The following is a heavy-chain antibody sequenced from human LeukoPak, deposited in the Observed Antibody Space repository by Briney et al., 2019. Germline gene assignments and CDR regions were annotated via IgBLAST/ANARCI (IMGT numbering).Heavy chain of an antibody. CDR2: ISSSGSTI. V-gene: IGHV3-48*03. Sequence: PGGSLRLSCAASGFTFSSYEMNWVRQAPGKGLEWVSYISSSGSTIYYADSVKGRFTVSRDNAKNSLYLQMNSLRAEDTALYHCARAVTGIVNYGSGSYYSYYYYYMDVWGKGTTVTISS. J-gene: IGHJ6*03. CDR3: ARAVTGIVNYGSGSYYSYYYYYMDV. D-gene: IGHD3-10*01. CDR1: GFTFSSYE.